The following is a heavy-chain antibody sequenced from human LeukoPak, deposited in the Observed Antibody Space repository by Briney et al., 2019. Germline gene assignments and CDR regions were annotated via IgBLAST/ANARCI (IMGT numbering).Heavy chain of an antibody. V-gene: IGHV3-9*01. Sequence: GGSLRLSCEASGFTFDDYAMHCVRHAPGKGLEWVSGISWNSGSIDYADSVKGRFTISRDNAKNSLYLQMNRLRAEDTALYYCAKDSGSYDFDYWGQGTLVTVSS. CDR3: AKDSGSYDFDY. CDR1: GFTFDDYA. D-gene: IGHD1-26*01. CDR2: ISWNSGSI. J-gene: IGHJ4*02.